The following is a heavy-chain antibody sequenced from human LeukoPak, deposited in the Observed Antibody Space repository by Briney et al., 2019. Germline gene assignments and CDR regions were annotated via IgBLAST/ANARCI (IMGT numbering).Heavy chain of an antibody. CDR3: ARDRRGSSGWYLRGGIDY. V-gene: IGHV3-48*01. Sequence: GGSLRLSCAASGFTFSSYSMNWVRQAPGKGLEWVSYISSSSSTIYYADSVKGRFTISRGNAKNSLYLQMNSLRAEDTAVYYCARDRRGSSGWYLRGGIDYWGQGTLVTVSS. J-gene: IGHJ4*02. D-gene: IGHD6-19*01. CDR1: GFTFSSYS. CDR2: ISSSSSTI.